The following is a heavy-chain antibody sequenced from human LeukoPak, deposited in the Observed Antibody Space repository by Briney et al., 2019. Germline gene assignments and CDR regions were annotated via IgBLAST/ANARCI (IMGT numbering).Heavy chain of an antibody. J-gene: IGHJ6*02. D-gene: IGHD6-6*01. V-gene: IGHV5-51*01. CDR2: IYPSDSDT. CDR3: ARSSSSSTPYGMDV. Sequence: GGALQISCXGSGYHFTSYWMGWVRQLPGKGLEGMGKIYPSDSDTRYSPSFQGQVTISADKSISTAYLQWSSLKASDTAMYYCARSSSSSTPYGMDVWGQGTTVTVSS. CDR1: GYHFTSYW.